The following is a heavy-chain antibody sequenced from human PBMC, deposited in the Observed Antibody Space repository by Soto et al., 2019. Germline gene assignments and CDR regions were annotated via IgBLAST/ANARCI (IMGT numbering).Heavy chain of an antibody. CDR1: RFIFTNYW. Sequence: EVQLVGSGGGLVQSGGSLRLSCAASRFIFTNYWMSWVRQAPGKGLEWVANINQDGSGKYYVDSVKGRFTISRDNAKNLVSLEMSTLRAEDTAAYYCARYLPHGYFDYWGQGILVTVSS. CDR3: ARYLPHGYFDY. J-gene: IGHJ4*02. V-gene: IGHV3-7*01. D-gene: IGHD3-9*01. CDR2: INQDGSGK.